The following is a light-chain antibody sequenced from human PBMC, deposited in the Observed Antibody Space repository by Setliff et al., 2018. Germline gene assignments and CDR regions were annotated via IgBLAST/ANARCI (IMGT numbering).Light chain of an antibody. CDR3: SSYKNTNKKA. CDR1: SSDVGGYDY. J-gene: IGLJ1*01. Sequence: QSVLTQPAAVSRSPGQSITISCTGTSSDVGGYDYVSWYQQHPGKAPKLIIYDVTKRPSGVSSRFSGSKSGNTASLTISGLQAEDEADYFCSSYKNTNKKAFGTGTKVTVL. CDR2: DVT. V-gene: IGLV2-14*01.